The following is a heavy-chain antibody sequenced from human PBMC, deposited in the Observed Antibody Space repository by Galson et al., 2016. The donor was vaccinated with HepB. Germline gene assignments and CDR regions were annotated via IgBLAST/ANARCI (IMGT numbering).Heavy chain of an antibody. CDR3: VRDELMSGMPPFDY. V-gene: IGHV1-46*01. CDR2: INCNGGTT. CDR1: GYTFTSYY. D-gene: IGHD3-10*02. Sequence: SVKVSCKASGYTFTSYYIHWARQAPGQGPEWMGVINCNGGTTSYREKFQGRVTMTSDTSTRTVYMDLSSLRSDDTALYYCVRDELMSGMPPFDYWGQGTLVTVSS. J-gene: IGHJ4*02.